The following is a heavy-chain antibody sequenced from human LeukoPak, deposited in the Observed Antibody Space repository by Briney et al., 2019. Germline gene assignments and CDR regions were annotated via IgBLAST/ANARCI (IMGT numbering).Heavy chain of an antibody. CDR3: ARGVYIAAAQYGF. V-gene: IGHV4-59*01. CDR2: IYYSGAT. Sequence: SETLSLTCTVSGGSISTYYWNWIRQPPGKGLEWIGYIYYSGATNYNPSLKSRVTISVDTCKNQFSLKLSSVTAADTAVYYCARGVYIAAAQYGFWGQGTLVTVSS. J-gene: IGHJ4*02. CDR1: GGSISTYY. D-gene: IGHD6-13*01.